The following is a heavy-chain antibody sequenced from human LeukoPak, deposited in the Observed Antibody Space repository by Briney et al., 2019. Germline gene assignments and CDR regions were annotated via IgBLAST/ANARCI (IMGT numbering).Heavy chain of an antibody. CDR2: IYHTGRT. D-gene: IGHD4-23*01. Sequence: PSETLSLTCAVSGGSIIVAACSWSWIRQPPGKGLEWIGYIYHTGRTSYNPSLKSRVTISVDRSKSQFSLKLNSVTAADTAVYYCARGYGDNSGAFDIWGQGTMVTVSS. V-gene: IGHV4-30-2*01. J-gene: IGHJ3*02. CDR1: GGSIIVAACS. CDR3: ARGYGDNSGAFDI.